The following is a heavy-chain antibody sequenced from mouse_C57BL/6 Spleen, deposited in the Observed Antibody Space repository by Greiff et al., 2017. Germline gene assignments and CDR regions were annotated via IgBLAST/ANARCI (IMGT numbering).Heavy chain of an antibody. CDR2: INPSTGGT. J-gene: IGHJ2*01. V-gene: IGHV1-42*01. Sequence: VQLQQSGPELVKPGASVKISCKASGYSFPGYYMNWVKQSPEKSLEWIGEINPSTGGTTYNKKFKAKATLTVDKSSSTAYMQLKSLTSEDSAVYYCARGATVVDYFDYWGQGTTLTVSS. CDR1: GYSFPGYY. CDR3: ARGATVVDYFDY. D-gene: IGHD1-1*01.